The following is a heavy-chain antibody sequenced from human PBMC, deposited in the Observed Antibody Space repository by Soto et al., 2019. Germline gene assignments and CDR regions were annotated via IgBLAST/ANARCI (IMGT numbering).Heavy chain of an antibody. CDR3: ARGGAYYYDSSGYYGYYGMDV. Sequence: GASVKVSCKASGGTFSSYAISWVRQAPGQGLEWMGGIIPIFGTANYAQKFQGRVTITADESTSTAYMELSSLRSEDTAVYYCARGGAYYYDSSGYYGYYGMDVWGQGTTVTVSS. J-gene: IGHJ6*02. D-gene: IGHD3-22*01. CDR2: IIPIFGTA. V-gene: IGHV1-69*13. CDR1: GGTFSSYA.